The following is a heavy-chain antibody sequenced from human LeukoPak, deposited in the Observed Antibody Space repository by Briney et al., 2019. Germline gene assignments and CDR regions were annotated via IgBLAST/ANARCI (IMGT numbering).Heavy chain of an antibody. V-gene: IGHV3-7*01. D-gene: IGHD6-19*01. CDR3: AISAGSSGWPDDAFDI. Sequence: PGGSLRLSCAASGFTFSSYWMSWVRQAPGKGLEWVANIKQDGSEKYYVDSVKGRFTISRDNAKNSLYLQMNSLRAEDTAVYYCAISAGSSGWPDDAFDIWGQGTMVTVSS. CDR1: GFTFSSYW. J-gene: IGHJ3*02. CDR2: IKQDGSEK.